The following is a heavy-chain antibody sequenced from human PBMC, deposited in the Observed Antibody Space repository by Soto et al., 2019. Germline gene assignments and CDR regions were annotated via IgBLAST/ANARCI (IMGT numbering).Heavy chain of an antibody. J-gene: IGHJ6*02. V-gene: IGHV1-2*02. D-gene: IGHD3-3*01. CDR3: ARDRRPNVLRFLEWFPQYYYYGMDV. Sequence: QVQLVQSGAEVKKPGASVKVSCKASGYTFTGYYMHWVRQAPGQGLEWMGWINPNSGGTNYAQKFQGRVTITAEKSTSTAYMELSSLRSEDTAVYYCARDRRPNVLRFLEWFPQYYYYGMDVWGQGTTVTVSS. CDR2: INPNSGGT. CDR1: GYTFTGYY.